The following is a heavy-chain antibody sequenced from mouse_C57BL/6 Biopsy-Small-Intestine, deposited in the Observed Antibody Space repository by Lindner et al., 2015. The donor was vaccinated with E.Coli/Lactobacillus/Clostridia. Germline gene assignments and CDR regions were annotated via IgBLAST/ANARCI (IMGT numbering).Heavy chain of an antibody. V-gene: IGHV1-82*01. CDR3: AEYDYDAGVFDY. CDR2: IFPGDGDT. CDR1: GYAFSNSW. D-gene: IGHD2-4*01. Sequence: VQLQESGPELVKPGASVKISCKASGYAFSNSWMNWVKQRPGKGLEWIGRIFPGDGDTNYNGKFKGKATLTADKSSSTAYMQLSSLISEDSAVYFCAEYDYDAGVFDYWGQGTTLTVSS. J-gene: IGHJ2*01.